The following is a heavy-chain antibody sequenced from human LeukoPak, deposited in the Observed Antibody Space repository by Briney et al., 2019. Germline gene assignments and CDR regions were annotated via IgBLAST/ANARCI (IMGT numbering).Heavy chain of an antibody. CDR2: IVVGSGNT. CDR3: AREAYYDFRDAFDI. J-gene: IGHJ3*02. V-gene: IGHV1-58*02. D-gene: IGHD3-3*01. CDR1: GFTFTSSA. Sequence: GTSVKVSCKASGFTFTSSAMQWVRQARGQRLEWIGWIVVGSGNTNYAQKFQERVTITRDMSTSTAYMELSSLRSEDTAVYYCAREAYYDFRDAFDIWGQGTMVTVSS.